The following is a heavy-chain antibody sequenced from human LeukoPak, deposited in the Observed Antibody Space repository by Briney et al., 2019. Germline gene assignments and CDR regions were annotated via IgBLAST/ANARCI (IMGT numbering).Heavy chain of an antibody. Sequence: GGSLRLSCAASGFIISIYTMNWVRQAPGQGLEWVANIKHDGSEEYYVDSVKGRFTISRDDGRNSVSLQMNSVRAEDTAVYYCGYTNNFYHWGQGTLVVVSS. D-gene: IGHD3-16*02. CDR3: GYTNNFYH. J-gene: IGHJ4*02. CDR2: IKHDGSEE. V-gene: IGHV3-7*01. CDR1: GFIISIYT.